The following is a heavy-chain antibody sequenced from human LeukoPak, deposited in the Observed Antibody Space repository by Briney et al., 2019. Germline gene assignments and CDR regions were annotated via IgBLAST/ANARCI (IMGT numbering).Heavy chain of an antibody. CDR2: ISTSGGSR. CDR3: ADSGYGDYGGY. Sequence: GGSLRLSCVVSGITFRNYAFSWVRQPPGKGLEWVSIISTSGGSRDYADSVKGRFTISRDNSRNTVYLQMKSLRAEDTAVYYCADSGYGDYGGYWGQGTLVTVSS. J-gene: IGHJ4*02. V-gene: IGHV3-23*01. D-gene: IGHD4-23*01. CDR1: GITFRNYA.